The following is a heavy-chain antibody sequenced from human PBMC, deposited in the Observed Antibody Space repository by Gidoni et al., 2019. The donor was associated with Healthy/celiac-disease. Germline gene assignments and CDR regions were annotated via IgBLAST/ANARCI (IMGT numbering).Heavy chain of an antibody. Sequence: QVQLQQWGAGLLKPSETLSHTCAVYGGSFSGYYWSWIRQPPGKGLEWIGEINHSGSTNYNPSLKSRVTISVDTSKNQFSLKLSSVTAADTAVYYCARGGGDYGDYVRFDYWGQGTLVTVSS. CDR3: ARGGGDYGDYVRFDY. CDR1: GGSFSGYY. V-gene: IGHV4-34*01. CDR2: INHSGST. D-gene: IGHD4-17*01. J-gene: IGHJ4*02.